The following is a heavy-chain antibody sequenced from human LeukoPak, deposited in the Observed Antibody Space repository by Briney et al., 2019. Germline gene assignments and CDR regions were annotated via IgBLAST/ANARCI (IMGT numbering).Heavy chain of an antibody. J-gene: IGHJ3*02. CDR3: ARDGHYDFWSGYPSDDAFDI. V-gene: IGHV1-24*01. D-gene: IGHD3-3*01. CDR1: GYTLAELS. Sequence: ASVKVSCKVSGYTLAELSMHWVRQAPGKGLEWMGGFDPEDGETIYAQKLQGRVTMTTDTSTSTAYMELRSLRSDDTAVYYCARDGHYDFWSGYPSDDAFDIWGQGTMVTVSS. CDR2: FDPEDGET.